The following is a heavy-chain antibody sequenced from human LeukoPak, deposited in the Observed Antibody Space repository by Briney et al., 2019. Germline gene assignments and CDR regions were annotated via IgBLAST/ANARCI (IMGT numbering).Heavy chain of an antibody. CDR1: GGTFSSYA. Sequence: GASVKVSCKASGGTFSSYAISWVRQAPGQGLEWMGRIIPIFGIANYAQKFQGRVTITADKSTSTAYMELSSLRSEDTAVYHCARGGDCSSTSCYSLWFDPWGQGTLVTVSS. CDR3: ARGGDCSSTSCYSLWFDP. V-gene: IGHV1-69*04. J-gene: IGHJ5*02. D-gene: IGHD2-2*01. CDR2: IIPIFGIA.